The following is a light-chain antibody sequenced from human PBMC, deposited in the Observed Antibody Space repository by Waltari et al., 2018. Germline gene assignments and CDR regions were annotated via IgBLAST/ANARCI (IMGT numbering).Light chain of an antibody. CDR2: KVS. CDR3: MEGAQWYT. Sequence: DVVLTQSPLSLSVTLGQSPSVSCRSSQSLSFSDGKTYLNWFHQRPGQSPRRLIYKVSNRESGVPDRISGSGSGTDFALKISRVEAEDVGVYYCMEGAQWYTFGQGTKLEIK. V-gene: IGKV2-30*01. CDR1: QSLSFSDGKTY. J-gene: IGKJ2*01.